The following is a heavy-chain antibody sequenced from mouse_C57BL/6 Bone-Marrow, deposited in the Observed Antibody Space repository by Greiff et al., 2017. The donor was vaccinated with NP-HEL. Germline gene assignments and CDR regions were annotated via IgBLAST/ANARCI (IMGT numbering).Heavy chain of an antibody. J-gene: IGHJ3*01. Sequence: LVESGAELARPGASVKLSCKASGYTFTSYGISWVKQRTGQGLEWIGEIYPRSGNTYYIEKFKGKATLTADKSSSPAYMERRSLTSEDSAVYFGAIIPYYSNYACFAYWGQGTLVTVSA. CDR2: IYPRSGNT. CDR1: GYTFTSYG. V-gene: IGHV1-81*01. CDR3: AIIPYYSNYACFAY. D-gene: IGHD2-5*01.